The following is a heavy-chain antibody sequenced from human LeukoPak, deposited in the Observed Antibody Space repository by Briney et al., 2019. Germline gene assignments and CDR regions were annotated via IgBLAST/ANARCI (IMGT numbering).Heavy chain of an antibody. D-gene: IGHD2-15*01. J-gene: IGHJ5*02. CDR3: ARWVAATFWFDP. V-gene: IGHV4-61*02. CDR2: MYTSGNT. Sequence: SQTLSLTCTVSGGSISSGGYYWSWIRQPAGKGLEWIGRMYTSGNTNYNPSLKSRATISVDTSKNQFSLELSSVTAADTAVYYCARWVAATFWFDPWGQGTLVTVSS. CDR1: GGSISSGGYY.